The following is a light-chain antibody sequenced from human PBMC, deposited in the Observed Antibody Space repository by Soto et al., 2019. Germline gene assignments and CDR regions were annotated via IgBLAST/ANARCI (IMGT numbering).Light chain of an antibody. Sequence: QSALTQPASVSGSPGQSITISCTGTSSDVGGYNYVSWYQQHPGKAPKLMIYEVSNRPSGVSNRFSGSKSGNTASLTISGLQAEDVADYYCSSYTSSSILWVFGGGTKLTVL. CDR2: EVS. J-gene: IGLJ3*02. V-gene: IGLV2-14*01. CDR3: SSYTSSSILWV. CDR1: SSDVGGYNY.